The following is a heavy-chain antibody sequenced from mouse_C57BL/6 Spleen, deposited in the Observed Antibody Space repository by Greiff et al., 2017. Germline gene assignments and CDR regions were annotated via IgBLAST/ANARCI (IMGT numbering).Heavy chain of an antibody. CDR2: IDPSDSYT. V-gene: IGHV1-69*01. J-gene: IGHJ3*01. Sequence: QVQLQQPGAELVMPGASVKLSCKASGYTFTSYWMHWVKQRPGQGLEWIGEIDPSDSYTNYNQKFKGKSTLTVDKSSSTAYMQLSSLTSEDSAVYYCARIGYSNYPCAYWGQGTLVTVSA. CDR1: GYTFTSYW. CDR3: ARIGYSNYPCAY. D-gene: IGHD2-5*01.